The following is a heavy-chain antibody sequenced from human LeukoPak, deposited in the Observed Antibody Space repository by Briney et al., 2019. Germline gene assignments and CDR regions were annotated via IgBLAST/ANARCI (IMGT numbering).Heavy chain of an antibody. CDR3: ARQRFDYYDSSGYYYGFDY. CDR2: IYYSGST. D-gene: IGHD3-22*01. V-gene: IGHV4-59*01. J-gene: IGHJ4*02. CDR1: GGSISSYY. Sequence: PSETLSLTCTVSGGSISSYYWSWIRQPPGKGLEWIGYIYYSGSTNYNPSLKSRVTISVDTSKNQFSLKLSSVTAADTAVYYCARQRFDYYDSSGYYYGFDYWSQGTLVTVSS.